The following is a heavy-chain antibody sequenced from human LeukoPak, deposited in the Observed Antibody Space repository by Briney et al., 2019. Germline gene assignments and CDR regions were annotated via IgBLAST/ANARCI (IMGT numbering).Heavy chain of an antibody. D-gene: IGHD3-10*01. J-gene: IGHJ4*02. CDR2: IYYSGST. Sequence: SETLSLTCTVSGGSISSSSYYWGWIRQPPGKGLEWIGSIYYSGSTYYNPSLKSRVTISVDTSKNQFSLKLSSVTAADTAVYYCAKTTLSRYYGSGSYPDYWGQGTLVTVSS. CDR1: GGSISSSSYY. V-gene: IGHV4-39*01. CDR3: AKTTLSRYYGSGSYPDY.